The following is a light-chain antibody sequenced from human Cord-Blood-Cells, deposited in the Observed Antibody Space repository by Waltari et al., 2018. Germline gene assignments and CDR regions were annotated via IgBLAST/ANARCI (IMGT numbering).Light chain of an antibody. Sequence: EIVMTHSPATLSVSPGERATLSCRASQSVSSNLAWYQQKPGQAPRPLIYGASTRATGSPARCSGSGSGTEVTLTISSLQSEDFAVYYCQQYNNWPPLTFGGGTKVEIK. J-gene: IGKJ4*01. CDR3: QQYNNWPPLT. CDR1: QSVSSN. CDR2: GAS. V-gene: IGKV3-15*01.